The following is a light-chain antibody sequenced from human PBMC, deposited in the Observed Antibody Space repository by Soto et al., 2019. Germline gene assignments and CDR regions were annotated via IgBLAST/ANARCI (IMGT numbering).Light chain of an antibody. Sequence: ENGLTQSPGTLSLSPGERATLSCRASQSVSSSSLAWYQQKPGQAPRVLIYGASSRAAGIPDRFSGSGSGTDFTLTISRLEPEDFAVYYCQQYSSSPLTFGGGTKVDIK. CDR2: GAS. CDR3: QQYSSSPLT. J-gene: IGKJ4*01. V-gene: IGKV3-20*01. CDR1: QSVSSSS.